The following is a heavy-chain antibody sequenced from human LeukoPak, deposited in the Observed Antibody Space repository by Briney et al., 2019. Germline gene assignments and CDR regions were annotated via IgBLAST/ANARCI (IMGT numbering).Heavy chain of an antibody. CDR2: MSPNSDNT. CDR3: ARDYGGSSGWFDP. CDR1: GYTFASYD. D-gene: IGHD4-23*01. V-gene: IGHV1-8*01. Sequence: ASVKVSCKASGYTFASYDINWVRQATGQGLEWMGWMSPNSDNTGYAQKFQGRVTFTRDTSISTAYMELRSLTSEDTAVYYCARDYGGSSGWFDPWGQGTLVTVSS. J-gene: IGHJ5*02.